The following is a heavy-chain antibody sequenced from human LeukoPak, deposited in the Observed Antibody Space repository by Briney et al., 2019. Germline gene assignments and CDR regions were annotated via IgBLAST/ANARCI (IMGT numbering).Heavy chain of an antibody. J-gene: IGHJ4*02. V-gene: IGHV4-59*01. Sequence: SETLSLTCAVYGGSFSGYYWSWIRQPPGKGLEWIGYIYYSGSTNYNPSLKSRVTISVDTSKNQFSLKLSSVTAADTAVYYCARGAGSYYNYYFDYWGQGTLVTVSS. CDR1: GGSFSGYY. D-gene: IGHD3-10*01. CDR3: ARGAGSYYNYYFDY. CDR2: IYYSGST.